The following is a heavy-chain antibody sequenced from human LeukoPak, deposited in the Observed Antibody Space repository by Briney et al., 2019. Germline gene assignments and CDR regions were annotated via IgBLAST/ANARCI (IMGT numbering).Heavy chain of an antibody. V-gene: IGHV1-8*01. CDR1: GYTFTSYD. Sequence: ASVKVSCKASGYTFTSYDINWVRQATGQGLEWMGWMNPNSGNTGYAQKFQGRVTMTRNTSISTAYMELSSLRSEDTAVYYCASGAVLRFLEWLLYRQYQSNWFDPWGQGTLVTVSS. D-gene: IGHD3-3*01. J-gene: IGHJ5*02. CDR3: ASGAVLRFLEWLLYRQYQSNWFDP. CDR2: MNPNSGNT.